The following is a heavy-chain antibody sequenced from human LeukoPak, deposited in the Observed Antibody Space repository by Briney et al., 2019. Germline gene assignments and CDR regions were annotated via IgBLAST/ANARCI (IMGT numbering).Heavy chain of an antibody. CDR2: ISGSGGST. CDR3: AKDRGYCSSTSCYTPGGGYYYYYGMDV. V-gene: IGHV3-23*01. CDR1: GFTFSSYA. J-gene: IGHJ6*02. Sequence: GGSLRLSCAASGFTFSSYAMSWVRQAPGKGLEWVSAISGSGGSTYNADSVKGRFTISRDNSKNTLYLQMNSLRAEVTAVYYCAKDRGYCSSTSCYTPGGGYYYYYGMDVWGQGTTVTVSS. D-gene: IGHD2-2*02.